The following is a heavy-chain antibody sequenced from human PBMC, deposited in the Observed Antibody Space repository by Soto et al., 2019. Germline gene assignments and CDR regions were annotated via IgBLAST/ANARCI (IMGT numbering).Heavy chain of an antibody. CDR2: INHSGST. Sequence: SETLSLTCAVYGGSFSGYYWTWIRQPPGTGLEWIGEINHSGSTNYNPSLKSRVTISVDTSKSEFSLRLRSVTAADTAVYYCARLNGYCVSTSCHGYYGMDVWGQGTTVNVSS. V-gene: IGHV4-34*01. CDR1: GGSFSGYY. J-gene: IGHJ6*02. CDR3: ARLNGYCVSTSCHGYYGMDV. D-gene: IGHD2-2*03.